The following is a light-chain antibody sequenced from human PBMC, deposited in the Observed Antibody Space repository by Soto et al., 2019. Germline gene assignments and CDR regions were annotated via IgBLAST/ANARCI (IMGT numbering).Light chain of an antibody. V-gene: IGLV1-40*01. J-gene: IGLJ2*01. CDR2: GNS. CDR3: QSYDSSLSVV. CDR1: SSNLGAGYD. Sequence: QSVLTQPPSVSGAPGQRVTISCTGSSSNLGAGYDVHRYQQLPGTAPKLLIYGNSNRPSGVPDRYSGSKSGTAASLAITGLQAEDEADYDCQSYDSSLSVVFGGGTKLTVL.